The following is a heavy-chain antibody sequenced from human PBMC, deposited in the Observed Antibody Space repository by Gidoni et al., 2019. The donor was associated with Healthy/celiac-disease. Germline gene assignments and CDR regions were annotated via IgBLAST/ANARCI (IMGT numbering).Heavy chain of an antibody. V-gene: IGHV3-53*04. D-gene: IGHD6-19*01. CDR1: GFPVSSNY. CDR3: AVGVAAYWDAIDY. Sequence: EVQLVESGGGLVQPGGSLRLSCAASGFPVSSNYMSWVRQAPGKGLEWVSVIYSGGSTYYADSVKGRFTISRHNSKNTLYLQMNSLRAEDTAVYYCAVGVAAYWDAIDYWGQGTLVTVSS. J-gene: IGHJ4*02. CDR2: IYSGGST.